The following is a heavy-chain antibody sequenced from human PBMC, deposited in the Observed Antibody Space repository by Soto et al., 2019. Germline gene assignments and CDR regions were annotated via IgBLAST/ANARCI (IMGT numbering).Heavy chain of an antibody. CDR1: GFSFGDYA. J-gene: IGHJ6*02. V-gene: IGHV3-23*01. D-gene: IGHD5-18*01. CDR3: ARGGRYTYGYGDYSYGMDV. Sequence: EVQVLESGGGLVQPGGSQRLSCAASGFSFGDYAMSWVRQAPGKGLEWVSGISGTGSRTSYADSVRGRFTISRDNVNNTLSLQMDSLRAEDTAVYYCARGGRYTYGYGDYSYGMDVWGQGTTVTVSS. CDR2: ISGTGSRT.